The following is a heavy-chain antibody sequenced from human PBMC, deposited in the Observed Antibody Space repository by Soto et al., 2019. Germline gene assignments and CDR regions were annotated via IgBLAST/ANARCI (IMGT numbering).Heavy chain of an antibody. J-gene: IGHJ5*02. V-gene: IGHV4-39*01. CDR3: AGHRVVRINNWPYLARVEYNWFEP. CDR2: IYYSGNT. D-gene: IGHD1-1*01. Sequence: SETLSLTCTVSGGYISGSLYYWGWIRQPPGKGLEWIGSIYYSGNTYYNPSLMSRVTMSADTSKNQFSLNLSSVTAADTAVYYCAGHRVVRINNWPYLARVEYNWFEPLGQGTLVTVSS. CDR1: GGYISGSLYY.